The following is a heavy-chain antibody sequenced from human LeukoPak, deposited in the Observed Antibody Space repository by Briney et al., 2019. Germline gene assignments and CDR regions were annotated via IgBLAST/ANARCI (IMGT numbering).Heavy chain of an antibody. J-gene: IGHJ4*02. CDR3: ARIPGGYSYGYVLEDY. CDR2: MNPNSGNT. CDR1: GYTFTSYD. V-gene: IGHV1-8*01. D-gene: IGHD5-18*01. Sequence: ASVKVSCKASGYTFTSYDINWVRQATGQGLEWMGWMNPNSGNTGYAQKFQGRVTMTRNTSISTAYMELSSLRSEDTAVYYRARIPGGYSYGYVLEDYWGQGTLVTVSS.